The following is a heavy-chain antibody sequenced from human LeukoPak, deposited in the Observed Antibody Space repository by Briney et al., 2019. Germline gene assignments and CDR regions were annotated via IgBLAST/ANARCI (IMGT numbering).Heavy chain of an antibody. D-gene: IGHD2-15*01. J-gene: IGHJ6*02. V-gene: IGHV3-33*01. CDR2: IWYDGSNK. CDR3: AREGPICSGGSCYSDYYYGMDV. CDR1: GFTFSSYG. Sequence: GGSLRLSCAASGFTFSSYGMHWVRQAPGKGLEWVAVIWYDGSNKYYADSVKGRFTISRDNSKNTLYLQMNSLRAEDTAVYYCAREGPICSGGSCYSDYYYGMDVWGQGTTVTVSS.